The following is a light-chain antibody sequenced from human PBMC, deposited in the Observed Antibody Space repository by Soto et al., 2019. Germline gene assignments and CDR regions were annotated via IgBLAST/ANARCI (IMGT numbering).Light chain of an antibody. CDR1: QSFTSTY. V-gene: IGKV3-20*01. Sequence: DIVLTQSPGTRSLSPGERATLSCRASQSFTSTYLAWYQQRPGQAPRLLIYGASSRATGVPDRFSGSASGTDFTLTISSLQPEDSAVYYCQQYGVSPPYTFGRGTKLEIK. CDR3: QQYGVSPPYT. J-gene: IGKJ2*01. CDR2: GAS.